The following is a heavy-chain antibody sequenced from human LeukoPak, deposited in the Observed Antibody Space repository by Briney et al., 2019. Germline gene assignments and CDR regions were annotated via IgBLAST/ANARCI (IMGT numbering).Heavy chain of an antibody. CDR1: GFTFSSYA. J-gene: IGHJ4*02. CDR3: AKDDAYYYGSGSYPFDY. CDR2: ITSGGGST. V-gene: IGHV3-23*01. D-gene: IGHD3-10*01. Sequence: GGSLRLSCAASGFTFSSYAMSWVRQAPGKGLEWVSSITSGGGSTYYADSVKGRFTISRDNSKNTLYLQMDSLRAEDTAVYYCAKDDAYYYGSGSYPFDYWGQGTLVTVSS.